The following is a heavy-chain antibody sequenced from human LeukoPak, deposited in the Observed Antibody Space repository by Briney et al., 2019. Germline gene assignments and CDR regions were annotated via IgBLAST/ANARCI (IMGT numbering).Heavy chain of an antibody. CDR3: ARVPLYYSDSSGYFGYFDY. V-gene: IGHV4-39*07. CDR1: GGSISITNYY. Sequence: SETLSLTCTVSGGSISITNYYWGWIRQPPGKGLEWIGNIYYDGSTYYNPSLKSRVTISVDTSKNQFSLKLNSVTAADTAVYYCARVPLYYSDSSGYFGYFDYWAREPWSPSPQ. CDR2: IYYDGST. J-gene: IGHJ4*02. D-gene: IGHD3-22*01.